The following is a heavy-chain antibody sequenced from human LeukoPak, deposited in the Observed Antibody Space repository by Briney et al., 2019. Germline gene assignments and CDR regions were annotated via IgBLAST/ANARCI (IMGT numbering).Heavy chain of an antibody. V-gene: IGHV3-30*18. CDR2: ISYDGSNK. CDR3: AKRDYYDSSGYSPLFDY. D-gene: IGHD3-22*01. Sequence: GGSLRLSCAASGFTFSSYGMHWVRHAPGKGMELVAVISYDGSNKYYADSVKGRFTISRDNSKNTLYLQMNSLRAEDTAVYYCAKRDYYDSSGYSPLFDYWGQGTLVTVSS. J-gene: IGHJ4*02. CDR1: GFTFSSYG.